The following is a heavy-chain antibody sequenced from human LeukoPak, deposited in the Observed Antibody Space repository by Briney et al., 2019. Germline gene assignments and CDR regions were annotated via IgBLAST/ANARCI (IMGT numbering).Heavy chain of an antibody. CDR3: ARDPEGGACDY. CDR1: GFTFRSSW. Sequence: HPGGSLRLSCAASGFTFRSSWMSWVRQAPGKGLEWVALINQDASEKYYVDSVKGRFTISRDNANNLLYLQMDSLRVEDTAVYYRARDPEGGACDYWGQGTLVTVSS. J-gene: IGHJ4*02. CDR2: INQDASEK. D-gene: IGHD1-26*01. V-gene: IGHV3-7*01.